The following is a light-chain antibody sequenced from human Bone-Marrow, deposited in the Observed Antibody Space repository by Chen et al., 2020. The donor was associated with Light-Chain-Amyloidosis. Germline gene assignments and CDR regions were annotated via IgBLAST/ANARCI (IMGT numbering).Light chain of an antibody. Sequence: SALTQPASVSGSPGQSITISCTGTSSEVGSYNLVSWYQQHPGKAPKLMIYEGSKRPSGVSNRFSGSKSGNTASLTISGLQAEDEADYYCCSYAGSSTWVFGGGTKLTVL. CDR3: CSYAGSSTWV. J-gene: IGLJ3*02. CDR2: EGS. V-gene: IGLV2-23*01. CDR1: SSEVGSYNL.